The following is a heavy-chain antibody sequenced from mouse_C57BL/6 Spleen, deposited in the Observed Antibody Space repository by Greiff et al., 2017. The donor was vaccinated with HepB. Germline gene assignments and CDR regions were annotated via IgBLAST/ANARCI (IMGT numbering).Heavy chain of an antibody. V-gene: IGHV14-2*01. CDR1: GFNIKDYY. CDR3: ARPYYYYGSSYYAMDY. Sequence: DVKLQESGAELVKPGASVKLSCTASGFNIKDYYMHWVKQRTEQGLEWIGRIDPEDGETKYAPKFQGKATITADTSSITAYLQLSSLTSEDTAVYYCARPYYYYGSSYYAMDYWGQGTSVTVSS. J-gene: IGHJ4*01. D-gene: IGHD1-1*01. CDR2: IDPEDGET.